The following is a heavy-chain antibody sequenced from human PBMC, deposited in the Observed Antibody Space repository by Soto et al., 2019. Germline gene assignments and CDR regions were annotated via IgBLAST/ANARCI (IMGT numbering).Heavy chain of an antibody. CDR2: IIPIFGTA. J-gene: IGHJ6*02. CDR3: AALYYDSSGYSSYYYYYGMDV. CDR1: GGTFSSYA. V-gene: IGHV1-69*13. Sequence: SVKVSCKASGGTFSSYAISWVRQAPGQGLEWMGGIIPIFGTANYAQKFQGRVTITADESTSTAYMELSSLRSEDTAVYYCAALYYDSSGYSSYYYYYGMDVWGQGTTVTV. D-gene: IGHD3-22*01.